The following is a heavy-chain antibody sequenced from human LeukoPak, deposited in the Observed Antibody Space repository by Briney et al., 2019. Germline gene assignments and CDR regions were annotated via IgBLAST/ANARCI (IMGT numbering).Heavy chain of an antibody. CDR1: GFTFSSYG. J-gene: IGHJ4*02. D-gene: IGHD2-2*01. CDR2: ISYDGSNK. CDR3: AREDCSSTSCTFDY. Sequence: PGRSLRLSCAASGFTFSSYGMHWVRQAPGKGLEWVAVISYDGSNKYYADSVKGRLTISRDNSKNTLYLQMNSLRAEDTAVYYCAREDCSSTSCTFDYWGQGTLVTVSS. V-gene: IGHV3-30*03.